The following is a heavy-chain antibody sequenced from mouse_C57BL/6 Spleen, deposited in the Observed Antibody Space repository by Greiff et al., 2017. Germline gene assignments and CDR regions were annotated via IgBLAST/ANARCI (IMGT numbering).Heavy chain of an antibody. CDR3: ASFISTVVATFDY. Sequence: VQLQQSGPELVKPGASVKISCKASGYAFSSSWMNWVKQRPGKGLEWIGRIYPGDGDTNYNGKFKGKATLTADKSSSTAYMQLISLTSEDSAVYFCASFISTVVATFDYWGQGTTLTVSS. D-gene: IGHD1-1*01. CDR1: GYAFSSSW. V-gene: IGHV1-82*01. CDR2: IYPGDGDT. J-gene: IGHJ2*01.